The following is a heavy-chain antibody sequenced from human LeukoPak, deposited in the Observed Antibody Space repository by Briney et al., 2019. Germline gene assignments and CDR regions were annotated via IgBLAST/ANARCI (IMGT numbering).Heavy chain of an antibody. V-gene: IGHV3-74*01. Sequence: GGSLRLSCAASGFTFSSYWMHWVRQAPGKGLVWVSRINSDGSSTSYADSVKGRFTISRDNAKNTLYLQMNSLRADDTAVYYCAKGLGLVSWYRGIDYWGQGTLVTVSS. CDR3: AKGLGLVSWYRGIDY. CDR1: GFTFSSYW. J-gene: IGHJ4*02. CDR2: INSDGSST. D-gene: IGHD5-12*01.